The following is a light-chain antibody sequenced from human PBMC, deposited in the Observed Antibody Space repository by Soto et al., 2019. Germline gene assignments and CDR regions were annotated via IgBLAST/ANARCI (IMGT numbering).Light chain of an antibody. CDR1: QSVSSSS. J-gene: IGKJ1*01. Sequence: EIVLTQSPGTLSSSPGERATLSCRASQSVSSSSLAWYQQNPGQAPRLLIYEASSRATGIPDRFSGSGSGIDFTISLSILGPEDCTEYYCQQYRTFGQGTKVEIK. CDR2: EAS. CDR3: QQYRT. V-gene: IGKV3-20*01.